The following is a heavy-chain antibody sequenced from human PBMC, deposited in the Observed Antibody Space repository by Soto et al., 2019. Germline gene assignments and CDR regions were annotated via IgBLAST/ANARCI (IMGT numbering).Heavy chain of an antibody. CDR1: GLTFSNHG. J-gene: IGHJ4*02. CDR3: AKDKGVTSFDY. D-gene: IGHD3-10*01. V-gene: IGHV3-30*13. CDR2: ISSDGSFT. Sequence: QVQLVDSGGGVVQPGRSLRLSCAVFGLTFSNHGMHWVRQAPGKGLEWVAFISSDGSFTYHADSVQGRFTISRDSPKNMLYLQMNSLRPEDTAVYYCAKDKGVTSFDYWGQGTRVTVSS.